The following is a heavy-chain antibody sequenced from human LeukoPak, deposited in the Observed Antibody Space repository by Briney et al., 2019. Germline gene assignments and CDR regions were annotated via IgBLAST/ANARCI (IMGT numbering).Heavy chain of an antibody. CDR3: ATYRQVLLPFES. J-gene: IGHJ4*02. Sequence: GGSLRLSCAASGFTFSTFAMIWVRQPPGKGLEWVSSIFPSGGEIHYADSVRGRFTISRDNSKSTLSLQMNSLRAEDTAIYYCATYRQVLLPFESWGQGTLVTVPS. D-gene: IGHD5-18*01. V-gene: IGHV3-23*01. CDR1: GFTFSTFA. CDR2: IFPSGGEI.